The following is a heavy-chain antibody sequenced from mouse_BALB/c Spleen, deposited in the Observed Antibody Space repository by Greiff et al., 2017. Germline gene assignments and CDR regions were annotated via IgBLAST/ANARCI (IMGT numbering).Heavy chain of an antibody. D-gene: IGHD1-1*01. CDR3: ARGALRSAMDD. CDR1: GYSFTDYI. Sequence: VQLQQTGPELVKPGASVKISCKASGYSFTDYIMLWVKQSHGKSLEWIGNINPYYGSTSYNLKFKGKATLTVDKSSSTAYMQLNSLTSEDSAVYYCARGALRSAMDDWGQGTSVTVSS. J-gene: IGHJ4*01. CDR2: INPYYGST. V-gene: IGHV1-39*01.